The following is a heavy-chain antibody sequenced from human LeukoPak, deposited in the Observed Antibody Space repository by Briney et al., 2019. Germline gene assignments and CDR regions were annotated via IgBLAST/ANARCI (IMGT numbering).Heavy chain of an antibody. CDR2: INWNGGST. V-gene: IGHV3-20*04. D-gene: IGHD3-10*01. J-gene: IGHJ4*02. CDR3: ASGGSGSYSDY. Sequence: GGSLRLSCAASGFTFDDYGMSWVRQAPGKGLEWVSGINWNGGSTGYADSVKGRLTISRDNAKNSLYLQMNSLRAEDTALYYCASGGSGSYSDYWGQGTLVTVSS. CDR1: GFTFDDYG.